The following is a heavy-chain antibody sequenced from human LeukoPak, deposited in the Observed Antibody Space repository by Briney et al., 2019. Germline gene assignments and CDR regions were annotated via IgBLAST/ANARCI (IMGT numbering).Heavy chain of an antibody. CDR3: ASLVGFWSGTDDY. Sequence: GGSLRLSCAASGFTFSSYEMNWVRQAPGKGLEWVSYISGSGSTIYYADSVKGLFTISRDNAKNSLYLQMNSLRAEDTAVYYCASLVGFWSGTDDYWGQGTLVTVSS. V-gene: IGHV3-48*03. CDR1: GFTFSSYE. CDR2: ISGSGSTI. J-gene: IGHJ4*02. D-gene: IGHD3-3*01.